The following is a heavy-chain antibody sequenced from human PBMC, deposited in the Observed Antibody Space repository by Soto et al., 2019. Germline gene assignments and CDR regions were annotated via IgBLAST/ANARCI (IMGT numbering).Heavy chain of an antibody. CDR1: GYTFRDYD. Sequence: QVQLVQSGAEVKWPGASVMVSCKASGYTFRDYDINWVRQASGQGLEWMGWMNPTSGNTAYAQKFQGRVTMTRDTSINTAYMELSSLRSDDAAVYYCTRRDRIERQLWLPFDHWAQGTLVTVSS. V-gene: IGHV1-8*01. CDR2: MNPTSGNT. J-gene: IGHJ4*02. CDR3: TRRDRIERQLWLPFDH. D-gene: IGHD5-18*01.